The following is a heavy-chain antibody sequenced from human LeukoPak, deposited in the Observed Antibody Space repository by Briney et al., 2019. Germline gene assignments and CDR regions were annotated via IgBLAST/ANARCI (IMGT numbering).Heavy chain of an antibody. J-gene: IGHJ4*02. CDR1: GHAFTGYY. V-gene: IGHV1-2*02. Sequence: ASVRVSCKASGHAFTGYYMHWVRQAPGQGLEWMGWINPNSGGTNYAQKFQGRVTMTRDTSISTAYMELSRLRSDDTAVYYCATTRRYSSSWLFDYWGQGTLVTVSS. CDR3: ATTRRYSSSWLFDY. D-gene: IGHD6-13*01. CDR2: INPNSGGT.